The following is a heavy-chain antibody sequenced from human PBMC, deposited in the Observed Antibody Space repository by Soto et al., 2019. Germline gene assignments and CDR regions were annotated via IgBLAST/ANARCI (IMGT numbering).Heavy chain of an antibody. CDR3: ARVLLASGYDYARGYYYTYSMNV. D-gene: IGHD5-12*01. CDR1: RFTFSSYG. V-gene: IGHV3-33*01. J-gene: IGHJ6*02. CDR2: IWYDGSNK. Sequence: PGGSLRLSCAASRFTFSSYGMHWVRQAPGKGLEWVAVIWYDGSNKYYADSVKGRFTISRDNSKNTLYLQMNSLRAEDTAVYHCARVLLASGYDYARGYYYTYSMNVWVQGTT.